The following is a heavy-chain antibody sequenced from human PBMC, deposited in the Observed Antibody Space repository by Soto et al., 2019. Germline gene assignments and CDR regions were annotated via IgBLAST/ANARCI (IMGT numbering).Heavy chain of an antibody. CDR3: ARDVGGEGYYYYMDV. CDR2: ISAYNGNT. D-gene: IGHD3-10*01. CDR1: GYTFTSYG. V-gene: IGHV1-18*01. Sequence: ASVKVSCKASGYTFTSYGISWVRQAPGQGLEWMGWISAYNGNTNYAQKLQGRVTMTTDTSTSTAYMELRSLRSDDTAVYYCARDVGGEGYYYYMDVWGKGTTVTVSS. J-gene: IGHJ6*03.